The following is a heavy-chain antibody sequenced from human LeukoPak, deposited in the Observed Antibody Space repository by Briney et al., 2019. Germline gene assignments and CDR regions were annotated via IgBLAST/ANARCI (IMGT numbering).Heavy chain of an antibody. CDR3: AKDKISGGAILTGYPDY. CDR2: ISWNSGSI. CDR1: GFTFDDYA. J-gene: IGHJ4*02. V-gene: IGHV3-9*01. Sequence: GRSLRLSCAASGFTFDDYAMHWVRQAPGKGLEWVSGISWNSGSIGYADSVKGRFTISRDNAKNSLYLQMNSLRAEDTALYYCAKDKISGGAILTGYPDYWGQGTLVTVSS. D-gene: IGHD3-9*01.